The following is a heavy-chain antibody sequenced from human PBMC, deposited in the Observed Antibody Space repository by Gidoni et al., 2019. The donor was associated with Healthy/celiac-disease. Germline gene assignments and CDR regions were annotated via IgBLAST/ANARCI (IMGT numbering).Heavy chain of an antibody. D-gene: IGHD3-16*01. Sequence: QVQLVESGGGVVQPGRSLRLSCAASGFTFSSYGMHWVRQAPGKGLEWVAVISYDGSNKYYADSVKGRFTISRDNSKNTLYLQMNSLRAEDTAVYYCAKDWGSGALHYWGQGTLVTVSS. V-gene: IGHV3-30*18. CDR2: ISYDGSNK. J-gene: IGHJ4*02. CDR1: GFTFSSYG. CDR3: AKDWGSGALHY.